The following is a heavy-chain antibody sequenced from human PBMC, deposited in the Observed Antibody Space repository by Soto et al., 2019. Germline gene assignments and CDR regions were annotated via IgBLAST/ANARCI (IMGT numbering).Heavy chain of an antibody. V-gene: IGHV3-53*02. CDR1: GFSVRANY. D-gene: IGHD6-19*01. Sequence: EVQLVETGGGLIRPGGSLRLSCAASGFSVRANYMIWIRQAPGKVLEWVSVIYSGGSTYYADSVKGRFTISRDSSKNTLYRQMNTLGAEDTAVYYCAIAKNSAWGHYYGMDVWGQGTTVTVS. CDR2: IYSGGST. J-gene: IGHJ6*02. CDR3: AIAKNSAWGHYYGMDV.